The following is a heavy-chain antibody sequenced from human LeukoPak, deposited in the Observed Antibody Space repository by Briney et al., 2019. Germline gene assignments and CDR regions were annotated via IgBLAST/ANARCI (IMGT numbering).Heavy chain of an antibody. D-gene: IGHD6-19*01. J-gene: IGHJ4*02. CDR3: AKLAGAGEQRLIDY. CDR2: ISYDGSNK. Sequence: GGSLRLSCAASGFTFSSYGMHWVRQAPGKGLEWVAVISYDGSNKYYADSVKGRFTISRDNSKNTLYLQMNSLRAEDTAVYYCAKLAGAGEQRLIDYWGQGTLVTISS. V-gene: IGHV3-30*18. CDR1: GFTFSSYG.